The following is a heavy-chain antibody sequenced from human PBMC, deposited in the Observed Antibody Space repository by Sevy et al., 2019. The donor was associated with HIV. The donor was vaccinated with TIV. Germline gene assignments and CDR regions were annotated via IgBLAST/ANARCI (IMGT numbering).Heavy chain of an antibody. V-gene: IGHV4-34*01. D-gene: IGHD5-18*01. CDR3: ARIRGYSYGYRGGFAFDI. CDR1: GGSFSGYY. CDR2: INHSGST. J-gene: IGHJ3*02. Sequence: SETLSLTCAVYGGSFSGYYWSWIRQPPGKGLEWIGEINHSGSTNSNPSLKSRVTISVDTSKNQFSLNLSSVTAADTAVDYCARIRGYSYGYRGGFAFDIWGQGTMVTVSS.